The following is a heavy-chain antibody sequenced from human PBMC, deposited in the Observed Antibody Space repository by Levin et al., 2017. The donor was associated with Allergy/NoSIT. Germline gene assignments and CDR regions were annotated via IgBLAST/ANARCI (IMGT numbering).Heavy chain of an antibody. CDR2: ISWNSGSI. Sequence: SLKISCAASGFTFDDYAMHWVRQAPGKGLEWVSGISWNSGSIGYADSVKGRFTISRDNAKNSLYLQMNSLRAEDTALYYCAKDGYDSSGLGGGGMDVWGQGTTVTVSS. CDR1: GFTFDDYA. D-gene: IGHD3-22*01. CDR3: AKDGYDSSGLGGGGMDV. J-gene: IGHJ6*02. V-gene: IGHV3-9*01.